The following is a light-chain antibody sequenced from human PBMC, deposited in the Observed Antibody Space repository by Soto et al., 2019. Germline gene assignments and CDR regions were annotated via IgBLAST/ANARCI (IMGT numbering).Light chain of an antibody. J-gene: IGLJ2*01. CDR2: EVT. CDR1: SSDVGDYDR. CDR3: SSYTSSSTVL. V-gene: IGLV2-18*02. Sequence: QSALTQPPSVSGSPGQSVTISCTGTSSDVGDYDRVSWYQQPPGTAPRLLTYEVTNRPSGVPDRFSGSKSGNTASLTISGLQAEDETDYYCSSYTSSSTVLFGGGTKLTVL.